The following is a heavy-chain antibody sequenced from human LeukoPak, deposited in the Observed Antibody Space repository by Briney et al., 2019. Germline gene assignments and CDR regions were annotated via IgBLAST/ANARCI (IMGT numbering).Heavy chain of an antibody. CDR1: GFTFSSYS. CDR2: ISSSSSYI. Sequence: PGGSLRLSCAASGFTFSSYSMNWVRQAPGEGLEWVSSISSSSSYIYYADSVKGRFTISRDNAKNSLYLQMNSLRAEDTAVYYCARLVGATPGYWGQGTLVTVSS. D-gene: IGHD1-26*01. CDR3: ARLVGATPGY. V-gene: IGHV3-21*01. J-gene: IGHJ4*02.